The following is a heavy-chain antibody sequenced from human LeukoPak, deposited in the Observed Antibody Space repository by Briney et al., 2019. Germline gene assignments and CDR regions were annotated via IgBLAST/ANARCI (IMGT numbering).Heavy chain of an antibody. Sequence: ASVKVSCKASGYTFTSYYMHWVRQAPGQGLEWMGIINPSGGSTSYAQKFQGRVTMTRDMSTSTVYMELSSLRSEDTAVYYCATDKASYDSSGYYYFFSQVWGQGTLVTVSA. V-gene: IGHV1-46*01. D-gene: IGHD3-22*01. CDR3: ATDKASYDSSGYYYFFSQV. CDR1: GYTFTSYY. CDR2: INPSGGST. J-gene: IGHJ4*02.